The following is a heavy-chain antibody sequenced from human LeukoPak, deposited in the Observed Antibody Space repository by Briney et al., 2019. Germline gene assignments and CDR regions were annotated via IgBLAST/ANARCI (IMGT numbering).Heavy chain of an antibody. CDR1: GFTFSSYS. Sequence: GGSLRLSCAASGFTFSSYSMNWVRQAPRRGLEWVSYISSSSSTIYYADSVKGRFTISRDNAKNSLYLQMNSLRAEDTAVYYCATEFLEWLLKGSFDYWGQGTLVTVSS. CDR2: ISSSSSTI. CDR3: ATEFLEWLLKGSFDY. V-gene: IGHV3-48*01. D-gene: IGHD3-3*01. J-gene: IGHJ4*02.